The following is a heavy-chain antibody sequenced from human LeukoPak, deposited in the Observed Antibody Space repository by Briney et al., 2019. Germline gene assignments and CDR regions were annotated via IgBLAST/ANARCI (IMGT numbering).Heavy chain of an antibody. CDR2: IYHSGST. CDR3: ARGPESSGLSY. Sequence: SETLSLTCTVSGASISSNNWWSWVRQPPGKGLEWIGEIYHSGSTNYNPSLKSRVTISIDKSKNQFSLKLTSVTAADTAVYYCARGPESSGLSYWGQGTLVTVS. D-gene: IGHD6-19*01. J-gene: IGHJ4*02. CDR1: GASISSNNW. V-gene: IGHV4-4*02.